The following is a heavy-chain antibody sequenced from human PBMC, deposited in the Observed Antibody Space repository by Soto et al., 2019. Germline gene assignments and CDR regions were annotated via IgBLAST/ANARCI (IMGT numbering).Heavy chain of an antibody. CDR2: ISYDGSNK. CDR3: ARDLSRTAMATGPSHDAFDI. V-gene: IGHV3-30-3*01. D-gene: IGHD5-18*01. J-gene: IGHJ3*02. CDR1: GFTFSSYA. Sequence: VQLVESGGGVVQPGRSLRLSCAASGFTFSSYAMHWVRQAPGKGLEWVAVISYDGSNKYYADSVKGRFTISRDNSKNTLYLQMNSLRAEDTAVYYCARDLSRTAMATGPSHDAFDIWGQGTMVTVSS.